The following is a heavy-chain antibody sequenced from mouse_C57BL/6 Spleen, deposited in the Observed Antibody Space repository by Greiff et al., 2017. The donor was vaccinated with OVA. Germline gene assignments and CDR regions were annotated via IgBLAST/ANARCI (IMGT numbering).Heavy chain of an antibody. Sequence: EVHLVESGGGLVKPGGSLKLSCAASGFTFSDYGMHWVRQAPEKGLEWVAYISSGSSTIYYADTVKGRFTISRDNAKNTLFLQMTSLRSEDTAMYYCARESDGYYVGWYFDVWGTGTTVTVSS. D-gene: IGHD2-3*01. J-gene: IGHJ1*03. CDR1: GFTFSDYG. CDR3: ARESDGYYVGWYFDV. CDR2: ISSGSSTI. V-gene: IGHV5-17*01.